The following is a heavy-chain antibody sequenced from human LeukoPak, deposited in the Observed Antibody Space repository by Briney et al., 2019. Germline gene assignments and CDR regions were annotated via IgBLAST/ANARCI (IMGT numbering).Heavy chain of an antibody. Sequence: SQTLSLTCAISGDSVSSNSAAWIWIRQSPSRGLEWLGWTYYRSKWYNDYAVSVKSRITISPDTSKNQFSLQLNSVTPEDTAVYYCARDPGLLNSWELVSWDYFDYWGQGTLVTVSS. D-gene: IGHD1-26*01. V-gene: IGHV6-1*01. CDR3: ARDPGLLNSWELVSWDYFDY. CDR2: TYYRSKWYN. J-gene: IGHJ4*02. CDR1: GDSVSSNSAA.